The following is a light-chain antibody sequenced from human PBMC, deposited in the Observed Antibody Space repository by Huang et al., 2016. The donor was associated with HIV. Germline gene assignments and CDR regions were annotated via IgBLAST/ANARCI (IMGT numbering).Light chain of an antibody. CDR2: WAS. CDR3: QQYYSSPFT. J-gene: IGKJ3*01. CDR1: QRSLYSSTDKSY. Sequence: DIVMTQSPDSLAVSLGERATINCKSSQRSLYSSTDKSYLAWYHQKPGQLPKLLIYWASTRESGVPDRFSGSGSGTDFTLTISSLQAEDVAVYYCQQYYSSPFTFGPGTKVDIK. V-gene: IGKV4-1*01.